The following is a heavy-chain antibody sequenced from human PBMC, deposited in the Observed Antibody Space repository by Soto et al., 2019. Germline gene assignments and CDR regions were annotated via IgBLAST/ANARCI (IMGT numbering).Heavy chain of an antibody. J-gene: IGHJ6*01. Sequence: GESLKISCKGSGYTFTDYWIGWVRQLPGKGLEWMGIIYPGDSDTRYSPSFQGHVTITVDKSTSTAYLQWNTLKASDTAMYYCARHTSNFRYYYYAVDVWGQGTMVTISS. D-gene: IGHD2-2*01. CDR1: GYTFTDYW. CDR3: ARHTSNFRYYYYAVDV. V-gene: IGHV5-51*01. CDR2: IYPGDSDT.